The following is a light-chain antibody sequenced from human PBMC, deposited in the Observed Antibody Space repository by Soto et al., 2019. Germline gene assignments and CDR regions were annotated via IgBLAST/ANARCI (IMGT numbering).Light chain of an antibody. CDR2: GAS. J-gene: IGKJ1*01. CDR3: QQYSSALQT. V-gene: IGKV3-20*01. Sequence: EIVLTQSPGTLSLSPGERATLSCRASQSVRSNFLAWYQQRPGQAPRLLIYGASSRATDIPDRVSGSGSGTDFTLIISRLEPEDCAVYYCQQYSSALQTFGQGTKVEIK. CDR1: QSVRSNF.